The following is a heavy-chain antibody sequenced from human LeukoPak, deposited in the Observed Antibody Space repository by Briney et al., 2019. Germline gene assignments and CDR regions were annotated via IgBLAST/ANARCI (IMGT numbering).Heavy chain of an antibody. V-gene: IGHV4-38-2*01. D-gene: IGHD3-3*01. CDR2: IYHSGST. CDR1: GYSISSGYY. CDR3: ARQYYDFWSGSYYYYMDV. J-gene: IGHJ6*03. Sequence: SETLSLTCAVSGYSISSGYYRGWIRQPPGKGLEWIGSIYHSGSTYYNPSLKSRVTISVDTSKNQFSLKLSSVTAADTAVYYCARQYYDFWSGSYYYYMDVWGKGTTVTVSS.